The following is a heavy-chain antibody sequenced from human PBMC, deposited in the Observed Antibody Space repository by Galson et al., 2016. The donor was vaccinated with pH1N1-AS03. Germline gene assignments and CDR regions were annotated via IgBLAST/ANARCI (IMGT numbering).Heavy chain of an antibody. CDR2: ISFESSNK. V-gene: IGHV3-30*09. J-gene: IGHJ6*02. Sequence: LRLSCATSGFDFSRSPMHWVRQAPGRGLEWVSVISFESSNKRYADSVEGRLVISRDNSNNMVYSQMNSLRSEDTAVYYCARGRVFDDSYYGLDVWGQGTTVIVSS. CDR1: GFDFSRSP. D-gene: IGHD3-10*02. CDR3: ARGRVFDDSYYGLDV.